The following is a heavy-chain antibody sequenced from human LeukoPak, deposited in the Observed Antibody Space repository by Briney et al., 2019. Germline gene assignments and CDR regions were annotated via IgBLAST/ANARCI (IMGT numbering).Heavy chain of an antibody. V-gene: IGHV3-23*01. J-gene: IGHJ4*02. CDR3: AKGAEIDH. Sequence: GGSLRLSCAACGFNFNNFAMSWVRQAPGKGLEWLSAMTGPADTTYYAESVKGRFTISRDYSKSMVFLQMNSLRVEDTAIYYCAKGAEIDHWGQGTLVTVSS. CDR1: GFNFNNFA. CDR2: MTGPADTT.